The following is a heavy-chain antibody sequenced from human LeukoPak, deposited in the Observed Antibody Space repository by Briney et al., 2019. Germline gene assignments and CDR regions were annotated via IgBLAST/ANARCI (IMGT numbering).Heavy chain of an antibody. J-gene: IGHJ4*02. Sequence: GGSLRLSCAASGFTFSSYAMSWVRQAPGKGLEWVSAISGSGGSTYYADSVKGRFTISRDNSKNTLYLQMNSLRAEDTAVYYCARELRAYCGGDCSNYWGQGTLVTVSS. D-gene: IGHD2-21*02. CDR2: ISGSGGST. CDR3: ARELRAYCGGDCSNY. V-gene: IGHV3-23*01. CDR1: GFTFSSYA.